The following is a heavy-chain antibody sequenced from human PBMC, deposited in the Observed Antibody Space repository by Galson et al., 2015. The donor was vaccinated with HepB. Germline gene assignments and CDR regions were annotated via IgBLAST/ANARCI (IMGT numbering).Heavy chain of an antibody. Sequence: KVSCKVSGYTLTELSMHWVRQAPGKGLEWMGIIYPGDSDTRYSPSFQGQVTISADKSISTAYLQWSSLKASDTAMYYCARQQGVGGNGPLYYWGQGTLVTVSS. J-gene: IGHJ4*02. CDR1: GYTLTELS. D-gene: IGHD4-23*01. CDR2: IYPGDSDT. V-gene: IGHV5-51*01. CDR3: ARQQGVGGNGPLYY.